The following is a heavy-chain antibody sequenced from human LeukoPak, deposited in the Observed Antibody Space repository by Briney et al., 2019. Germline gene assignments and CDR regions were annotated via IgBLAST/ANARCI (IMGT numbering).Heavy chain of an antibody. Sequence: GGSLRLSCAASGFTFSSYAVNWVRQAPGKGLEWVSVIGPSGGTTYYADSVKGRVTISRDNSKDTLYLQMDSLRVEDTAVYYCARESGGGIRLFDYWGQGTRVSVSS. D-gene: IGHD3-16*02. V-gene: IGHV3-23*01. J-gene: IGHJ4*02. CDR1: GFTFSSYA. CDR2: IGPSGGTT. CDR3: ARESGGGIRLFDY.